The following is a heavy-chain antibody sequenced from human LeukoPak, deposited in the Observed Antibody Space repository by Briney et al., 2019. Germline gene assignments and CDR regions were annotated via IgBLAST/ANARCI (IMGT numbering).Heavy chain of an antibody. CDR1: GFTFSSYG. V-gene: IGHV3-30*02. CDR3: ARPPFTSGSSPYFDY. D-gene: IGHD1-26*01. Sequence: SGVSLRLSCAASGFTFSSYGMHWVRQAPGKGLEWVAFIRYDGSNKYYADSVKGRFTISRDNSKNTLYLQMNSLRAEDTAVCYCARPPFTSGSSPYFDYWGQGTLVTVSS. J-gene: IGHJ4*02. CDR2: IRYDGSNK.